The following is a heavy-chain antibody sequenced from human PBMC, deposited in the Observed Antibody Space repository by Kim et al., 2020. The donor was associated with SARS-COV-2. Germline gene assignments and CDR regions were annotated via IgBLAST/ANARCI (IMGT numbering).Heavy chain of an antibody. D-gene: IGHD6-6*01. CDR2: ISYDGSNK. CDR3: ARSIAGSYYYGMDV. Sequence: GGSLRLSCAASGFTFSSYAMHWVRQGPGKGLEWVAVISYDGSNKYYADSVKGRFTISRDNSKNTLYLQMNNLRAEDTAVYYCARSIAGSYYYGMDVWGQGTTVTVSS. CDR1: GFTFSSYA. V-gene: IGHV3-30-3*01. J-gene: IGHJ6*02.